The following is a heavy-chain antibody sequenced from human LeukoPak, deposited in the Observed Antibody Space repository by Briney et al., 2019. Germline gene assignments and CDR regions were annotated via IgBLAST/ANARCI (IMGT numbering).Heavy chain of an antibody. Sequence: GASVKVSCKASGGTFSSYAISWVRQAPGQGLEWTGRIIPILGIANYAQKFQGRVTITADKSTSTAYMELSSLRSEDTAVYYCARDVGGYSSGWYPDYWGQGTLVTVSS. D-gene: IGHD6-19*01. V-gene: IGHV1-69*04. CDR3: ARDVGGYSSGWYPDY. CDR1: GGTFSSYA. J-gene: IGHJ4*02. CDR2: IIPILGIA.